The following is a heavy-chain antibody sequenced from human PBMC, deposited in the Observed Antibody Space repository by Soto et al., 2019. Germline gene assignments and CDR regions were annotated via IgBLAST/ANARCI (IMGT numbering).Heavy chain of an antibody. CDR1: GGSFNSFY. CDR3: ARPLLDYFDY. Sequence: SETLSLTCTVSGGSFNSFYWSWIRQPPGRGLEWIGYMYYSGSTNYNPSLKSRVTISVDTSKNQFSLKLSSVTAADTAVYYCARPLLDYFDYWGQGTLVTVSS. V-gene: IGHV4-59*08. J-gene: IGHJ4*02. CDR2: MYYSGST.